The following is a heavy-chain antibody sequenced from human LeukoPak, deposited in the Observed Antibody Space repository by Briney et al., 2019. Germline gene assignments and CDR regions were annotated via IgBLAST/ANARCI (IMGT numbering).Heavy chain of an antibody. D-gene: IGHD2-15*01. CDR2: INPNSGGT. CDR3: ARGIDELLHDAFDI. Sequence: EASVKVSCKASGGSFSNYTISWLRQTPGQGLEWMGGINPNSGGTNYAQKFQGRVTMTRDTSISTAYMELSRLRSDDTAVYYCARGIDELLHDAFDIWGQGTMVTVSS. CDR1: GGSFSNYT. V-gene: IGHV1-2*02. J-gene: IGHJ3*02.